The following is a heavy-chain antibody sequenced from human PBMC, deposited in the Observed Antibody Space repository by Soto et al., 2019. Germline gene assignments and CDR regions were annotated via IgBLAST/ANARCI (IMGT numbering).Heavy chain of an antibody. CDR3: ARDGSRYYYGSGSCVDI. D-gene: IGHD3-10*01. CDR1: GFTFSSYA. CDR2: ISSNGGST. J-gene: IGHJ3*02. V-gene: IGHV3-64*01. Sequence: GGSLRLSCAASGFTFSSYAMHWVRQAPGKGLEYVSAISSNGGSTYYANSVKGRFTISRDNSKNTLYLQMGSLRAEDMAVYYCARDGSRYYYGSGSCVDIWGQGTMVTVSS.